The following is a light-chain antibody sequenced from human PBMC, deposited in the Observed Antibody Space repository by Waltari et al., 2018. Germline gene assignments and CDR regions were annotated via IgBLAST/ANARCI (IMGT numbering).Light chain of an antibody. J-gene: IGKJ2*01. Sequence: SPSPLSASVGDRVTITCRASQTIYNSLNWYQHKPGKAPKLLISDTSTLQSGVPSRFSGRGSGTEFTLTISRLQPEDFGTYYCQQSYTLPYTFGQGTKLDI. CDR1: QTIYNS. CDR3: QQSYTLPYT. CDR2: DTS. V-gene: IGKV1-39*01.